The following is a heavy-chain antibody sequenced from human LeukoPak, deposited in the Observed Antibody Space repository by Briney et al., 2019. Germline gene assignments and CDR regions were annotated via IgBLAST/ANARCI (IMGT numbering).Heavy chain of an antibody. D-gene: IGHD2-2*01. CDR3: AKHCSSTSCSGAFDI. Sequence: GGSLRLSCAASGFTFSSDAMSWVRQAPGKGLEWVSAISGSGGSTYYADSVKGRFTISRDNSKNTLYLQMNSLRAEDTAVYYCAKHCSSTSCSGAFDIWGQGTMVTVSS. V-gene: IGHV3-23*01. CDR1: GFTFSSDA. J-gene: IGHJ3*02. CDR2: ISGSGGST.